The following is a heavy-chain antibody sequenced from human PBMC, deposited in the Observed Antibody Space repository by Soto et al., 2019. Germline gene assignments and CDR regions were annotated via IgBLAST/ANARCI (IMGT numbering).Heavy chain of an antibody. V-gene: IGHV6-1*01. CDR1: GGSVSCNSAA. CDR2: TYYRSKWYN. Sequence: PSQTLSLTCAISGGSVSCNSAAWNWIRQSQSRGLEWLGRTYYRSKWYNDYAVSVKSRITINPDTSKNQFSLQLNSVTPEDTAVYYCARVPRSRSVYYFDYWGQGTLVTVSS. CDR3: ARVPRSRSVYYFDY. D-gene: IGHD1-26*01. J-gene: IGHJ4*02.